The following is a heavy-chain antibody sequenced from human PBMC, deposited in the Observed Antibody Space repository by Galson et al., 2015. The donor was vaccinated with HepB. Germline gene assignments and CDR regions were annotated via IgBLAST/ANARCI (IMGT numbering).Heavy chain of an antibody. J-gene: IGHJ4*02. D-gene: IGHD1-26*01. CDR1: GFTFRNYG. CDR2: IWFDGSNK. Sequence: LRLSCAASGFTFRNYGIHWVRQAPGKGLEWVAIIWFDGSNKYYADSVKGRFTISRDNSKNTLYLQMNSLRVEDTALYYCARDGSGATHYFDYWGQGTLVTVSS. CDR3: ARDGSGATHYFDY. V-gene: IGHV3-33*01.